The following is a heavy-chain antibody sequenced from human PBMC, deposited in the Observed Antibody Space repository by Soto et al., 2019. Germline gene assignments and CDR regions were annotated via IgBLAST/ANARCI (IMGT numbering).Heavy chain of an antibody. Sequence: QVQLQESGPGLVKPSGPLSLTCALSGASIITDNWWSWVRQPPGKEREWIGEIYHSGNTNFNPSVKSRVTISVDTSKNHFSLTVSSVTAADTAIYYCARASASSKLRGVVINWGQGTLVTVSS. V-gene: IGHV4-4*02. CDR1: GASIITDNW. CDR2: IYHSGNT. D-gene: IGHD3-10*01. CDR3: ARASASSKLRGVVIN. J-gene: IGHJ4*02.